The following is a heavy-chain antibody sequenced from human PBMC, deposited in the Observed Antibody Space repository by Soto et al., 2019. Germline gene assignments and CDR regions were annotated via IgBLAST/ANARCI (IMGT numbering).Heavy chain of an antibody. D-gene: IGHD3-10*01. CDR1: GFTFDDYA. J-gene: IGHJ4*02. CDR3: AKDLVTGYYGSGSYFDY. Sequence: GGSLRLSCAASGFTFDDYAMHWVRQAPGKGLEWVSGISWNSGSIGYADSVKGRFTISRDNAKNSLYLQMNSLRAEDTALYYCAKDLVTGYYGSGSYFDYWGQGTLVTVSS. CDR2: ISWNSGSI. V-gene: IGHV3-9*01.